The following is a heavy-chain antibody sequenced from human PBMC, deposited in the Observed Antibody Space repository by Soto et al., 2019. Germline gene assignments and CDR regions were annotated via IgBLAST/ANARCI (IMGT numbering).Heavy chain of an antibody. Sequence: QVQLVQSGAEEKKPGASVKVSCKASGYTFTSYAMHWVRQAPGQRLEWMGWINAGNGNTKYSQKFQGRVTITSDTSASTAYRELSSLRSEDTAVYSCARAWVVVTATDYWGQGTLVTVSS. J-gene: IGHJ4*02. CDR1: GYTFTSYA. V-gene: IGHV1-3*05. D-gene: IGHD2-21*02. CDR2: INAGNGNT. CDR3: ARAWVVVTATDY.